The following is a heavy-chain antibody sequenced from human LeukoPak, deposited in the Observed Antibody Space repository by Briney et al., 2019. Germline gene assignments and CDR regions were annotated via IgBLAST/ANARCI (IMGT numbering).Heavy chain of an antibody. CDR3: ARIIGLYYYDTNGYEYYFDY. CDR1: GYTFISYG. V-gene: IGHV1-18*01. J-gene: IGHJ4*02. Sequence: ASVKVSCKTSGYTFISYGISWVRQAPGQGLEWMGWISAYNRNTNYAQGLQGRVTMTADTSTSTAYMELRSLRPDDTAMYYCARIIGLYYYDTNGYEYYFDYWGQGTLVTVSS. D-gene: IGHD3-22*01. CDR2: ISAYNRNT.